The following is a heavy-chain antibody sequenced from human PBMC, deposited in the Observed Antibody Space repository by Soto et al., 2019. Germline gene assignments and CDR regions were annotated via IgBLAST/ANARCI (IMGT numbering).Heavy chain of an antibody. D-gene: IGHD2-2*02. CDR3: ARSLTEGYCTITGCYTRPLYGMDV. Sequence: ASVKVSCKASGYTFSGYYIHWLRQAPGQGLEWMGWISPNSGGTNYAQKFQGRVTVTRDTPTSTAYMELSRLTSDDTAVYYCARSLTEGYCTITGCYTRPLYGMDVWGQGTTVTVSS. J-gene: IGHJ6*02. CDR1: GYTFSGYY. CDR2: ISPNSGGT. V-gene: IGHV1-2*02.